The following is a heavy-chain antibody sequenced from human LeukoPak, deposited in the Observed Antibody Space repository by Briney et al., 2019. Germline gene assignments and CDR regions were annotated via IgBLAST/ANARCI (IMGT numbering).Heavy chain of an antibody. CDR1: GGSISSYY. D-gene: IGHD3-10*01. J-gene: IGHJ4*02. Sequence: PSETLSLTCTVSGGSISSYYWSWIRQPPGKGLEWIGYIYYSGSTNYNPSLKSRVTISVDTSKNQFPLKLSSVTAADTAVYYCARLDMVRGAPFDYWGQGTLVTVSS. CDR3: ARLDMVRGAPFDY. CDR2: IYYSGST. V-gene: IGHV4-59*01.